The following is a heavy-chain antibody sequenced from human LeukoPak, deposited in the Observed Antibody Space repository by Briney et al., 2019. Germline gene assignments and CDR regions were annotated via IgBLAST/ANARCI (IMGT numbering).Heavy chain of an antibody. J-gene: IGHJ3*02. CDR3: ARGVWATTTGPNDAFDI. CDR2: IYPGDSDT. CDR1: GYSFTSYW. Sequence: GESLKISCKGSGYSFTSYWIGWVRQMPGNGLEWMGIIYPGDSDTRYSPSFQGQVTISADKSISTAYLQWSSLKASDTAMYYCARGVWATTTGPNDAFDIWGQGTMVTVSS. D-gene: IGHD4-17*01. V-gene: IGHV5-51*01.